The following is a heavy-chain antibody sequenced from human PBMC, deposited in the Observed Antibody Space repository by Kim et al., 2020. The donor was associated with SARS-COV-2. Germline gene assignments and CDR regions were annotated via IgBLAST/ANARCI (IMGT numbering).Heavy chain of an antibody. V-gene: IGHV3-48*02. CDR3: AREDYGDYGMDV. CDR2: ISSSSSTI. CDR1: GFTFSSYS. D-gene: IGHD4-17*01. Sequence: GGSLRLSCAASGFTFSSYSMNWVRQAPGKGLEWVSYISSSSSTIYYADSVKGRFTISRDNAKNSMYLQMNSLRDEDAAVYYCAREDYGDYGMDVWGQGTTVTVSS. J-gene: IGHJ6*02.